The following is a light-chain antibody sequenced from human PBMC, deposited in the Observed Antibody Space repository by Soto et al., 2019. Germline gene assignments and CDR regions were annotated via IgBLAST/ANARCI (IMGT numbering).Light chain of an antibody. CDR3: QQRYNSPYT. CDR1: QSINNY. V-gene: IGKV1-39*01. Sequence: DVQMTQSPSSLSASLGDRVTITCRASQSINNYLNWYQQEEGQAPKLPIYAATSLQSAVPSRFSGSGSGTECTLTISSLQPGDFATYYSQQRYNSPYTYGLWTKLEIK. J-gene: IGKJ2*01. CDR2: AAT.